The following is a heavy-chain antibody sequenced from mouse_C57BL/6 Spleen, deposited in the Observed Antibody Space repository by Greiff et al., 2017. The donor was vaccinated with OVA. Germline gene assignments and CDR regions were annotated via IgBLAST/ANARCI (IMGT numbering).Heavy chain of an antibody. Sequence: QVQLKESGAELVRPGTSVKLSCKASGYTFTSYWMHWVKQRPGQGLEWIGVIDPSDSYTNYNQKFKGKATLTVDTSSSTAYMQLSSLTSEDSAVYYCSTMVTTPFAYWGQGTLVTVSA. CDR2: IDPSDSYT. J-gene: IGHJ3*01. CDR1: GYTFTSYW. CDR3: STMVTTPFAY. V-gene: IGHV1-59*01. D-gene: IGHD2-2*01.